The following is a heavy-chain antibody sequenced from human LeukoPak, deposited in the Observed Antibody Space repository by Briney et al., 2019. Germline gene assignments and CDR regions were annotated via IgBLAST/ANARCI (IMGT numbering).Heavy chain of an antibody. CDR3: ARRADIVVVPAARESLPLEYYYYYMDV. J-gene: IGHJ6*03. CDR2: IYYSGST. D-gene: IGHD2-2*01. V-gene: IGHV4-39*01. CDR1: GGSISSSSYY. Sequence: SETLSLTCTVSGGSISSSSYYWGWIRQPPGKGLEWIGSIYYSGSTYYNPSLKSRVTISVGTSKNQFSLKLSSVTAADTAVYYCARRADIVVVPAARESLPLEYYYYYMDVWGKGTTVTVSS.